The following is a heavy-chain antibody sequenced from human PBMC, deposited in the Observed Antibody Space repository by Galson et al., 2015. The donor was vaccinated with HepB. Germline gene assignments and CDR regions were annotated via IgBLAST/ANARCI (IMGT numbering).Heavy chain of an antibody. CDR2: INAGNGNT. CDR1: GYTFTSYA. J-gene: IGHJ4*02. Sequence: SVKVSCKASGYTFTSYAMHWVRQAPGQRLEWMGWINAGNGNTKYSQKFQGRVTITRDTSASTAYMELSSLRSEDTAVYYCAREEGDYYYDSSGPAFDYWGQGTLVTVSS. V-gene: IGHV1-3*01. CDR3: AREEGDYYYDSSGPAFDY. D-gene: IGHD3-22*01.